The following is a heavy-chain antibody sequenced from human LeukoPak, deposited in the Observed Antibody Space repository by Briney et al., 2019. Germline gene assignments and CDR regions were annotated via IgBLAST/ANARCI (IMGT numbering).Heavy chain of an antibody. CDR3: ARLTFGGVIGFDY. Sequence: GGSLRLSCAASGFTFSSYWMSWVRQAPGKGLEWVANIKQDGSEKYYVDSVKGRFTISRDNAKNSLYLQMNSLRAEDTAVYYCARLTFGGVIGFDYWGQGTLVTVSS. V-gene: IGHV3-7*05. CDR2: IKQDGSEK. D-gene: IGHD3-16*02. J-gene: IGHJ4*02. CDR1: GFTFSSYW.